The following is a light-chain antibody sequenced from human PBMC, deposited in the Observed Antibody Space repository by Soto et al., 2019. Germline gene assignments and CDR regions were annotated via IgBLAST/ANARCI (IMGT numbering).Light chain of an antibody. Sequence: NFMLTQPHSVSESPGKTVTISCTRSSGSIASNSVQWYQQRPGSVPTTVIYEDNQRPSGVPDRFSGSTDGSSNSASLTISGLQTEDEADYYCHSYDTSTVVFGGGTKLTVL. J-gene: IGLJ2*01. CDR2: EDN. CDR1: SGSIASNS. V-gene: IGLV6-57*04. CDR3: HSYDTSTVV.